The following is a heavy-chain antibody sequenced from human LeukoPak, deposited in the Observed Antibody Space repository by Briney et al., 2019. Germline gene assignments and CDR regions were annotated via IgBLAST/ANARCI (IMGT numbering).Heavy chain of an antibody. CDR2: INPSGGST. V-gene: IGHV1-46*01. J-gene: IGHJ4*02. CDR3: ASDEAVAGSDY. CDR1: GYTFTSYY. Sequence: ASVKVSCKASGYTFTSYYMHWVRQAPGQGLEWMGIINPSGGSTSYAQKFQGRITMTRDTSTSTVYMELSGLRSEDTAVYYCASDEAVAGSDYWGQGTLVTVSS. D-gene: IGHD6-19*01.